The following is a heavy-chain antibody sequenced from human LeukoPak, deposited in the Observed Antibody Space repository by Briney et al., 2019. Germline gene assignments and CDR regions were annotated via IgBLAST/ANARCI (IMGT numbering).Heavy chain of an antibody. D-gene: IGHD6-19*01. J-gene: IGHJ4*02. CDR1: GFIYTNFF. V-gene: IGHV3-7*04. Sequence: GWSLTLSCPACGFIYTNFFMGWLRQAPGKGLEWVGNIKEDGSEKYYVDSVRGRFTLSSDNAKNSLYLQMNSQRTEDTPVYYCARAQFGGWYGLAFDSWGQGILVTVSS. CDR2: IKEDGSEK. CDR3: ARAQFGGWYGLAFDS.